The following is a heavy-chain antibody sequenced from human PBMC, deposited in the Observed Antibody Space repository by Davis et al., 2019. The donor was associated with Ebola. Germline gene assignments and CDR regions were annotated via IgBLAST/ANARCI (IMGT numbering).Heavy chain of an antibody. D-gene: IGHD3-3*01. CDR2: VSYSEREK. Sequence: PGGSLRLSCAASGFTFRNYAMHWVRQAPGKGLEWVAVVSYSEREKFYADSVKGRFTISRDNSENTLYLQMNSLTADDTAVHYCARAVFHEVLDYWGQGTPVTVSS. CDR1: GFTFRNYA. V-gene: IGHV3-30*04. J-gene: IGHJ4*02. CDR3: ARAVFHEVLDY.